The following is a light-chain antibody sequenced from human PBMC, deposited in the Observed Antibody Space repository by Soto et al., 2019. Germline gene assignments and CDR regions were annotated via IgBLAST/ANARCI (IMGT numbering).Light chain of an antibody. J-gene: IGLJ1*01. CDR3: QTWGTGIHV. Sequence: QSVLTQSPSASASLGASVKLTCTLSSGHSSYAIAWHQQQPEKGPRYLMKLNSDGSHSKGDGIPDRFSGSSSGAERYLIIPSLQSDDEADYCCQTWGTGIHVFGTGTKLTVL. CDR2: LNSDGSH. V-gene: IGLV4-69*01. CDR1: SGHSSYA.